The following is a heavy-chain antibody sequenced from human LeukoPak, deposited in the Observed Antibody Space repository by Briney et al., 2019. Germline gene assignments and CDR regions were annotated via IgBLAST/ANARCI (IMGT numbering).Heavy chain of an antibody. CDR2: INSDGSST. V-gene: IGHV3-74*01. CDR3: ATYRQVLLPFES. CDR1: GFAFDDYA. D-gene: IGHD2-8*02. J-gene: IGHJ4*02. Sequence: GGSLRLSCAASGFAFDDYAMHWVRQAPGKGLEWVSRINSDGSSTSYADSVKGRFTISRDNSKSTLSLQMNSLRAEDTAIYYCATYRQVLLPFESWGQGTLVTVSS.